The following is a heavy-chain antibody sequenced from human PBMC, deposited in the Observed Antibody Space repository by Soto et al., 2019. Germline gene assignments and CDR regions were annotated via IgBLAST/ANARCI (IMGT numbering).Heavy chain of an antibody. J-gene: IGHJ4*02. D-gene: IGHD1-1*01. V-gene: IGHV1-3*01. CDR2: INAGNGNT. CDR3: ARDPRELGTRLAFDY. Sequence: ASVKVSCKASGYTFTSYAMHWVRQAPGQRLEWMGWINAGNGNTKYSQKFQGRVTITRDTSASTAYMEPSSLRSEDTAVYYCARDPRELGTRLAFDYWGQGTLVTVPS. CDR1: GYTFTSYA.